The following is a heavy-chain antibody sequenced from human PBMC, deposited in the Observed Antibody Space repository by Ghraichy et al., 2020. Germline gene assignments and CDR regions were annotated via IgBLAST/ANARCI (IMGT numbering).Heavy chain of an antibody. D-gene: IGHD4-17*01. J-gene: IGHJ6*02. CDR2: IYYSGSA. CDR1: GASISSYY. Sequence: SETLSLTCTVSGASISSYYWSWIRQPPGKGLEWIGYIYYSGSANYNPSLKSRVTISIGTSRNQFSLRLSSVTAADTAVYYCARVSLTTVTTFFSSYYYYGLDVWGQGTSVTVSS. V-gene: IGHV4-59*01. CDR3: ARVSLTTVTTFFSSYYYYGLDV.